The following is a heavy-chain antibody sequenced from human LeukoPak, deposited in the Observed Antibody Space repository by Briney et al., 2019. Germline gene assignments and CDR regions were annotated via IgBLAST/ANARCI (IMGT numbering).Heavy chain of an antibody. CDR1: GFTFSDYS. V-gene: IGHV3-23*01. CDR2: ISPAGDST. J-gene: IGHJ4*02. Sequence: PGGSLRLSCTASGFTFSDYSMSWVRQAPGAGLEWVSAISPAGDSTTDADSAKGRFTISRDNSKSTLYLQMNGLTAEDTALYYCARRLVTAGITDFFDSWGQGTLVSVSS. D-gene: IGHD2-2*01. CDR3: ARRLVTAGITDFFDS.